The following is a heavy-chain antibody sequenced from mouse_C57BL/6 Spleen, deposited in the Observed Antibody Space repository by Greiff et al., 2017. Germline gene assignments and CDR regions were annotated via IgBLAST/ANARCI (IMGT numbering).Heavy chain of an antibody. Sequence: QVQLQQSGAELVKPGASVKISCKASGYAFSSYWMNWVKQRPGKGLEWIGQIYPGDGDTNYNGKFKGKATLTADKSSSTAYMQLCSLTSEDAAVYFGARSGWDGYFDVWGTGTTVTVSS. CDR1: GYAFSSYW. CDR2: IYPGDGDT. J-gene: IGHJ1*03. V-gene: IGHV1-80*01. CDR3: ARSGWDGYFDV. D-gene: IGHD3-1*01.